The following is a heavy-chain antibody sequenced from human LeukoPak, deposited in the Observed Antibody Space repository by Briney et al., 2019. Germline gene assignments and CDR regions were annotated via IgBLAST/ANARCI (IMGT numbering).Heavy chain of an antibody. CDR1: GFTFSSYS. CDR3: ARGLGCSGSNCAPDS. Sequence: GGSLRLSCAASGFTFSSYSMNWVRQAPGKGLEWVSSISSSSSYIYYADSVKGRSTISRDNAKNSLFLQMNSLRAEDTAVYYCARGLGCSGSNCAPDSWGQGNLVTVSA. D-gene: IGHD2-15*01. V-gene: IGHV3-21*01. CDR2: ISSSSSYI. J-gene: IGHJ5*02.